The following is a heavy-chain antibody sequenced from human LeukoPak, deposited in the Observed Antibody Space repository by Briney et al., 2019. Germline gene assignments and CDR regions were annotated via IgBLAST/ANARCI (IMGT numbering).Heavy chain of an antibody. CDR2: IYYSGST. CDR1: GGSISSGDYY. V-gene: IGHV4-30-4*08. Sequence: KPSETLSLTCTVSGGSISSGDYYWSWIRQPPGKGLEWIGYIYYSGSTYYNPSLKSRVTISVDTSKNQFSLKLSSVTAADTAVYYCARGLSGVHGGDRAPSGLSIWGQGTLVTVSS. J-gene: IGHJ4*02. CDR3: ARGLSGVHGGDRAPSGLSI. D-gene: IGHD2-21*02.